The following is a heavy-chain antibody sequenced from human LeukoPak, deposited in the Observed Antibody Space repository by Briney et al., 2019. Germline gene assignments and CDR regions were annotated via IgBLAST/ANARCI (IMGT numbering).Heavy chain of an antibody. CDR3: ASEVIAAAGLEGNY. CDR1: GFTFDDYG. Sequence: PGGSLRLSCAASGFTFDDYGMSWVRQAPGKGLEWVSGINWNGGSTGYADSVKGRFIISRDNAKNSLYLQMNSLRAEDTALYYCASEVIAAAGLEGNYWGQGTLVTVSS. V-gene: IGHV3-20*04. D-gene: IGHD6-13*01. CDR2: INWNGGST. J-gene: IGHJ4*02.